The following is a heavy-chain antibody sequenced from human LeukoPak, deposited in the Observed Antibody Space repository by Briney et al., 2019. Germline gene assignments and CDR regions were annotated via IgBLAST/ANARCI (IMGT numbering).Heavy chain of an antibody. Sequence: SVKVSCKASGDTFSSYAISWVRQAPGQGLEWMGGIIPIFGTANYAQKFQGRVTITADKSTSTAYMELSSLRSEDTAVYYCATPERYYYDSSGLGRELFDYWGQGTLVTVSS. J-gene: IGHJ4*02. V-gene: IGHV1-69*06. CDR1: GDTFSSYA. D-gene: IGHD3-22*01. CDR3: ATPERYYYDSSGLGRELFDY. CDR2: IIPIFGTA.